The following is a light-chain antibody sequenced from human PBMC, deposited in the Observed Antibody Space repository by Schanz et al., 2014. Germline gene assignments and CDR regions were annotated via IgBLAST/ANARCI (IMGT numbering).Light chain of an antibody. Sequence: QSVLTQPASVSGSPGQSITISCTGTSSDVGGYNYVSWYQQYPGKAPKVIIYEANKRPSGVSNRFSASKSGYTASLTISGLQAEDEADYYCCSYADGSTLIFGGGTKLTVL. CDR3: CSYADGSTLI. V-gene: IGLV2-23*01. CDR1: SSDVGGYNY. CDR2: EAN. J-gene: IGLJ2*01.